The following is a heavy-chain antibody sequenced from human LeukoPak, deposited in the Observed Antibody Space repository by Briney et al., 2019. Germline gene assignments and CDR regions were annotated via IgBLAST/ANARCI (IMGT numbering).Heavy chain of an antibody. Sequence: AVSVKSRITVNPDTSKNQFSLQLNSVTPEDTAAYYCARSTGDLDYWGQGTLVTVSS. CDR3: ARSTGDLDY. V-gene: IGHV6-1*01. D-gene: IGHD7-27*01. J-gene: IGHJ4*02.